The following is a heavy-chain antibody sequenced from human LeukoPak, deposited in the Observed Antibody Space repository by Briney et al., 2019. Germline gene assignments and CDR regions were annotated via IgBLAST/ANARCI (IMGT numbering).Heavy chain of an antibody. CDR2: IWYDGSNK. V-gene: IGHV3-33*06. CDR3: AKWVPRSLESIYGMDV. Sequence: PGGSLRLSCAASGFTFSSYGMHWVRQAPGKGLEWVAVIWYDGSNKYYADSVKGRFTISRDNSKNTLYLQMNSLRAEDTAVYYCAKWVPRSLESIYGMDVWGQGTTVIVSS. D-gene: IGHD3-3*01. CDR1: GFTFSSYG. J-gene: IGHJ6*02.